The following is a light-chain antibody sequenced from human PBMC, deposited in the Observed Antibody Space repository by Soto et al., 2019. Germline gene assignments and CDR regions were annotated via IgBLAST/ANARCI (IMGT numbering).Light chain of an antibody. Sequence: QSVLTQPASVSGSPGQSITISCTGTSSDVGSYNFVTWYQQDPGKAPKLLIYEATKRPSGVSNRFSGSKSGNTASLTISGLQAEDEADYYCSSYAGGGTWVFGGGTKLTVL. J-gene: IGLJ3*02. CDR2: EAT. CDR3: SSYAGGGTWV. V-gene: IGLV2-23*01. CDR1: SSDVGSYNF.